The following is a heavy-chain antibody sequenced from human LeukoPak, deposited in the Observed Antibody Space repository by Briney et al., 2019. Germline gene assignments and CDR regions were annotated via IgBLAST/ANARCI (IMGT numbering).Heavy chain of an antibody. V-gene: IGHV4-34*01. Sequence: SETLSLTCAVYGGSFSGYYWSWIRQPPGKGLEWIREINHSGSTNYNLSLKSRVTISVDTSKNQFSLKRSSVTAADTAIYYCARHPPLWWHPYFDYWGQGTLVTVSS. J-gene: IGHJ4*02. CDR2: INHSGST. D-gene: IGHD4/OR15-4a*01. CDR3: ARHPPLWWHPYFDY. CDR1: GGSFSGYY.